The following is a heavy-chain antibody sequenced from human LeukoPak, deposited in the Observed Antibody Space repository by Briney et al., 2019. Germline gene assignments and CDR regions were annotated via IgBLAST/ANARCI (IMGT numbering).Heavy chain of an antibody. CDR3: ARHPRNIVVPAAIDY. CDR1: GYSFTNYW. CDR2: IYPGDSDI. J-gene: IGHJ4*02. D-gene: IGHD2-2*01. Sequence: RRGESLQISCKGSGYSFTNYWIGWVRQMPGKGLEWMGIIYPGDSDIRYSPSFQGQVTISADKSISTAYLQWSSLKASDTAMYYCARHPRNIVVPAAIDYWGQGTLVTVSS. V-gene: IGHV5-51*01.